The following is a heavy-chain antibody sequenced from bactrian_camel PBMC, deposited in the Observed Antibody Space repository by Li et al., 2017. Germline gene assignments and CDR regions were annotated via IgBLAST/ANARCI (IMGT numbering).Heavy chain of an antibody. J-gene: IGHJ6*01. Sequence: QLVESGGGSVQSGGSLRLSCAGSGYTYSYPFSSYCMGWFRQAPGKEREGVARIYRNRSTGSADSVKGRFTISRNDAENTLYLQMNSLKPEDTAMYYCAIDQRQEGGYRADFGYWGMGTQVTVS. V-gene: IGHV3S10*01. CDR3: AIDQRQEGGYRADFGY. CDR1: GYTYSYPFSSYC. CDR2: IYRNRST. D-gene: IGHD2*01.